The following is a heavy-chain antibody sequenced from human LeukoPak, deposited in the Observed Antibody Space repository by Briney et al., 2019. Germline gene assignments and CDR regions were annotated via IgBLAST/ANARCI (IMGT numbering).Heavy chain of an antibody. D-gene: IGHD6-6*01. J-gene: IGHJ4*02. CDR3: ARVYLAARRNGVGLFGY. CDR1: GYTFTSYD. V-gene: IGHV1-8*01. Sequence: ASVKVSCKASGYTFTSYDINWVRQATGQGLEWMGWMNPNSGNTSYAQKFQGRVTMTRNTSISTAYMELSSLRSEDTAVYYCARVYLAARRNGVGLFGYWGQGTLVTVSS. CDR2: MNPNSGNT.